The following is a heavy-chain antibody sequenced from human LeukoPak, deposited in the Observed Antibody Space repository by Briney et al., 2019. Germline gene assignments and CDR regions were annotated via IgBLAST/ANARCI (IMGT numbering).Heavy chain of an antibody. V-gene: IGHV4-38-2*02. CDR3: ARCGYSGYDASLDY. J-gene: IGHJ4*02. Sequence: SETLSLTCTVSGYSISSGYYWGWIRQPPGKGLEWIGSIYHSGSTYYNPSLKSRVTISVDTSKNQFSLKLSSVTAADTAVYYCARCGYSGYDASLDYWGQGTLVTVSS. CDR2: IYHSGST. D-gene: IGHD5-12*01. CDR1: GYSISSGYY.